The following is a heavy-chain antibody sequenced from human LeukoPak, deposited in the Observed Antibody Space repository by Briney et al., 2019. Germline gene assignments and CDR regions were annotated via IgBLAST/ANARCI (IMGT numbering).Heavy chain of an antibody. CDR3: AVVASSGHDYYYYYYMDV. Sequence: SVKVSCKASGGTFSSYAISWVRQAPGQGLEWMGGIIPIFGTANYAQKFQGRVTITADESTSTAYMELSSLRSEDTAVYYCAVVASSGHDYYYYYYMDVWGKGTTVTISS. CDR2: IIPIFGTA. J-gene: IGHJ6*03. D-gene: IGHD6-19*01. CDR1: GGTFSSYA. V-gene: IGHV1-69*13.